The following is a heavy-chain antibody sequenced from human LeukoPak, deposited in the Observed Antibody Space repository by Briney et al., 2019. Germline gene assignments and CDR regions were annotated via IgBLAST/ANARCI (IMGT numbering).Heavy chain of an antibody. Sequence: SETLSLTCAVSGGSISNYYWSWIRQPPGKGLEWIGYIYYSGSTNYNPSLKSRVTISVDTSKNQFSLELSSVTSADTAVYYCARWAYYYDSSGYTPSYAFDIWGQGTMVTVSS. V-gene: IGHV4-59*01. CDR3: ARWAYYYDSSGYTPSYAFDI. CDR2: IYYSGST. D-gene: IGHD3-22*01. J-gene: IGHJ3*02. CDR1: GGSISNYY.